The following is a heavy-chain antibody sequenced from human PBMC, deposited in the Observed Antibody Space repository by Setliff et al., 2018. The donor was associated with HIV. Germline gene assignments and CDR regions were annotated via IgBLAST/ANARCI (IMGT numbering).Heavy chain of an antibody. J-gene: IGHJ6*02. CDR1: GGSLSGYH. V-gene: IGHV4-34*11. Sequence: PSETLSLTCAVYGGSLSGYHWSWIRQSPGKGLEWIGSIDYSGSTKYNPSLNSRGTISIDTSKNELSLKLTSVTAADTAVYYCARHNVITYGGLLFDYYYYGLDVWGHGTTVTVSS. D-gene: IGHD3-16*01. CDR3: ARHNVITYGGLLFDYYYYGLDV. CDR2: IDYSGST.